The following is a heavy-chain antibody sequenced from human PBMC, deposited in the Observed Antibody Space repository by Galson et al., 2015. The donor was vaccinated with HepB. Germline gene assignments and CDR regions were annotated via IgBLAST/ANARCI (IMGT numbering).Heavy chain of an antibody. CDR2: ITGSGGST. J-gene: IGHJ6*02. Sequence: SLRLSCATSGFSFSRCAMGWVRQAPGKGLEWVSAITGSGGSTYYADSVKGRFTISRDNSKNTLHLQVNRLRAEDTAVYYCAKAVALYFYYGLDVWGQGTTVTVSS. CDR3: AKAVALYFYYGLDV. CDR1: GFSFSRCA. V-gene: IGHV3-23*01.